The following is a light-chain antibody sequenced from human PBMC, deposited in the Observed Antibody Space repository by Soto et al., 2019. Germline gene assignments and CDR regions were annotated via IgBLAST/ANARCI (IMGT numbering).Light chain of an antibody. CDR2: DVS. J-gene: IGLJ3*02. Sequence: SVLTQPASVSGSPGQSISISCTGTSSDVGAYNYVSWYQQHPGKAPKLMIYDVSSRPSGVSNRFSGSKSGNTASLTISGLQAEDEADYYCSSYTYSSTLVFGGGTKVTVL. CDR1: SSDVGAYNY. V-gene: IGLV2-14*03. CDR3: SSYTYSSTLV.